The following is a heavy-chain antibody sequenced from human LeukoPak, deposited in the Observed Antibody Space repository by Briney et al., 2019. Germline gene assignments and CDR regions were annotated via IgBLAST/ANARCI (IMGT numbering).Heavy chain of an antibody. J-gene: IGHJ4*02. D-gene: IGHD2-15*01. V-gene: IGHV3-23*01. CDR1: GFTFSSYT. Sequence: GSLSLTCAASGFTFSSYTLSWGRQGQGQGLGWVSDLSSSGGSTSYEDSFKDRLTISRDNSKNTLYLQMNSLGAEDTAVYYRAKGALGYCSGGSCGGGDYWGQGTLVTVSS. CDR2: LSSSGGST. CDR3: AKGALGYCSGGSCGGGDY.